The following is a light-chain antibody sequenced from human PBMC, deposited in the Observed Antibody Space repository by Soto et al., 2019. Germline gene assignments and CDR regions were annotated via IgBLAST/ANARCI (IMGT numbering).Light chain of an antibody. V-gene: IGKV1-13*02. J-gene: IGKJ5*01. CDR1: QGISSA. Sequence: AIQLTQSPSSLSASVGDRVTITCRASQGISSALAWYQQKPGKAPKLLIYDASSLESGVPSRFSGSGSGTDFTLTISSLQPEDFATYYCQQFNSYPFTFSQGTRLEIK. CDR3: QQFNSYPFT. CDR2: DAS.